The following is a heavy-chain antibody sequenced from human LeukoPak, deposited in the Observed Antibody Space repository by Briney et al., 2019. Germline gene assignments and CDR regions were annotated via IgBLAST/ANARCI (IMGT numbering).Heavy chain of an antibody. V-gene: IGHV2-70*04. D-gene: IGHD3-10*01. Sequence: SGPALVKPPQPLTLTCTFSGFSLSTSGMRVSWIRQPPVKALEWLARIDWDDDKFYSTSLKTRLTISKDTSKNQVVLTMTNMDPVDTATYYCARSIWFGELYFDYWGQGTLVTVSS. CDR2: IDWDDDK. CDR3: ARSIWFGELYFDY. J-gene: IGHJ4*02. CDR1: GFSLSTSGMR.